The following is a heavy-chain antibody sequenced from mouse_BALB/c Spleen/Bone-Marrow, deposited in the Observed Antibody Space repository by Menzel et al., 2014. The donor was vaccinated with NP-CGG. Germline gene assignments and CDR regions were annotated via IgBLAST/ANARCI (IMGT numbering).Heavy chain of an antibody. J-gene: IGHJ2*01. CDR3: AREDIITAYFDY. Sequence: QVQLKESAAELARPGASVKMSCKASGYTFTSYTMQWVKQRPGQGLEWIGYIDPSNTYTDYNQKFRDKTALTADKSSSTAYMQLTSLTSEDSAVYYCAREDIITAYFDYWGQSTTLTVSS. CDR2: IDPSNTYT. CDR1: GYTFTSYT. V-gene: IGHV1-4*02. D-gene: IGHD1-1*01.